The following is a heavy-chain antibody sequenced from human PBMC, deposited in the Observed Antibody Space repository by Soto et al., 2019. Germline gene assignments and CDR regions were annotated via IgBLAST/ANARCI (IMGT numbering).Heavy chain of an antibody. V-gene: IGHV3-23*01. CDR3: AKVYQMYYDFWSGYYGPVYFDY. Sequence: VGSLRLSCAASGFTFSSYAMSWVRQAPGKGLEWVSAISGSGGSTYYADSVKGRFTISRDNSKNTLYLQMNSLRAEDTAVYYCAKVYQMYYDFWSGYYGPVYFDYWGQGTLVTVSS. D-gene: IGHD3-3*01. CDR2: ISGSGGST. J-gene: IGHJ4*02. CDR1: GFTFSSYA.